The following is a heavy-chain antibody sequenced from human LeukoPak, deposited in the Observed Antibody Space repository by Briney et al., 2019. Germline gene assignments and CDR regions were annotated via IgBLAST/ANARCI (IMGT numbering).Heavy chain of an antibody. J-gene: IGHJ5*02. V-gene: IGHV4-4*02. D-gene: IGHD6-25*01. CDR2: INYTGST. Sequence: SETLSLTCAVSGGSISSSNWWSWVRQPPGKGLEWIGEINYTGSTSYNPSLKSRVTISVDTSQNQFFLLLTSVTAADTAVYYCARVAGYLPTRWFDPWGQGTHVTVSS. CDR3: ARVAGYLPTRWFDP. CDR1: GGSISSSNW.